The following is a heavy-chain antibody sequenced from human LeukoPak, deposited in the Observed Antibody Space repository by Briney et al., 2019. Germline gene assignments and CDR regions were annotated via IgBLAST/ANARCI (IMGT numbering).Heavy chain of an antibody. J-gene: IGHJ4*02. V-gene: IGHV1-8*03. Sequence: GASVKISCKASGYTFTSYDINWVRQATGQGLEWMGWMNPNSGNTGYAQKFQGRVTITRNTSISTAYMELSSLRSEDTAVYYCARGRRNWKLHLDYWGQGTLVTVSS. CDR2: MNPNSGNT. D-gene: IGHD1-1*01. CDR1: GYTFTSYD. CDR3: ARGRRNWKLHLDY.